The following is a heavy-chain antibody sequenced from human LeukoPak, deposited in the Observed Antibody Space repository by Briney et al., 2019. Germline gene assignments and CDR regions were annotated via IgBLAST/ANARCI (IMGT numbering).Heavy chain of an antibody. CDR1: GYTFTSYG. Sequence: ASVKVSCKASGYTFTSYGISWVRQAPGQGLEWMGWISAYNGNTNYAQKLQGRVTMTTDTSTSTAYMELRSLRSDDTAVYYCASSPSYSSSWWDPFDYWGQGTLVTVSS. J-gene: IGHJ4*02. V-gene: IGHV1-18*01. D-gene: IGHD6-13*01. CDR3: ASSPSYSSSWWDPFDY. CDR2: ISAYNGNT.